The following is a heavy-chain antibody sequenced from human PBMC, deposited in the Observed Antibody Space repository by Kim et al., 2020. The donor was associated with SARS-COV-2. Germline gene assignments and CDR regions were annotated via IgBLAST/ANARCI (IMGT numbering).Heavy chain of an antibody. V-gene: IGHV3-66*01. CDR2: TYSGGNT. D-gene: IGHD2-21*01. Sequence: GGSLRLFCATYGITVSGNYMSWVRQAPGKGLEWVSNTYSGGNTFYTDSVKGRFSISRDISNNSVYLQMSSLRADDTAVFYCSLVILREGYYYGRDVWG. CDR3: SLVILREGYYYGRDV. CDR1: GITVSGNY. J-gene: IGHJ6*02.